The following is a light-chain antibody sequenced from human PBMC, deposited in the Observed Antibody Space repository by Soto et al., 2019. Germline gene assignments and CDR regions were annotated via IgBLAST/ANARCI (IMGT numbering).Light chain of an antibody. CDR3: CSYAGSYTFYV. V-gene: IGLV2-11*01. CDR2: DVT. CDR1: TSDVGGYNY. Sequence: LTQPRSVSGSPGQSVTISCTGSTSDVGGYNYVSWYQKHPGRAPKLMIYDVTKRPSGVPDRFSGSKSGNTASLTISGLQAEDEAAYYCCSYAGSYTFYVFGTGTKVTVL. J-gene: IGLJ1*01.